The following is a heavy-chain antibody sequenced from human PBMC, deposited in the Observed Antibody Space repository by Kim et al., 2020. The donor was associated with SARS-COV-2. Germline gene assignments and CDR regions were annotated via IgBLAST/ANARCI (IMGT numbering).Heavy chain of an antibody. V-gene: IGHV3-30*02. Sequence: YADSMSGQFTITRDKSKNKVNLQMNSLRTEDTAVYYCAKSSGYSYAIDYWGQGTLGTVSS. D-gene: IGHD5-18*01. J-gene: IGHJ4*02. CDR3: AKSSGYSYAIDY.